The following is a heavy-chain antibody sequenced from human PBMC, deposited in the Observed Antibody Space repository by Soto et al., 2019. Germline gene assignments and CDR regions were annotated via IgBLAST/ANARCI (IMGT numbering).Heavy chain of an antibody. CDR1: GGSISSGGYY. CDR2: IYYSGST. CDR3: ARAWKVRGVAYPNWFDP. J-gene: IGHJ5*02. D-gene: IGHD3-10*01. Sequence: SETLSLTCTVSGGSISSGGYYWSWIRQHPGKGLEWIGYIYYSGSTYYNPSLKSRVTISVDTSKNQFSLKLSSVTAADTAVHYCARAWKVRGVAYPNWFDPWGQGTLVTVSS. V-gene: IGHV4-31*03.